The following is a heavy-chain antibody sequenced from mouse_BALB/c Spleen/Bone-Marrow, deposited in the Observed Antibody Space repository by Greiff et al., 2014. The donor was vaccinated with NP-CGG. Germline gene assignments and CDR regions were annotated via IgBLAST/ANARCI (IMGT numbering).Heavy chain of an antibody. Sequence: VQLKQSGAELVKPGASVKLSCTASGFNIKDTYMHWVKQRPEQCLEWIGRIDPANGNTKYDPKFQGKATITADTSSNTAYLQLSSLTSEDTAVYYCARGLLQYYYAMDYWGQGTSVTVSS. D-gene: IGHD2-3*01. CDR1: GFNIKDTY. J-gene: IGHJ4*01. CDR2: IDPANGNT. V-gene: IGHV14-3*02. CDR3: ARGLLQYYYAMDY.